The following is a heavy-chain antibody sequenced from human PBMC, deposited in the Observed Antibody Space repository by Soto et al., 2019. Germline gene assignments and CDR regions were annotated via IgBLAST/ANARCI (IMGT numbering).Heavy chain of an antibody. CDR2: INPNSGGT. CDR1: GYTFTGYY. D-gene: IGHD6-13*01. CDR3: ARGAAAAAYYYYGMDV. J-gene: IGHJ6*02. Sequence: GASVKVSCKASGYTFTGYYMHWVRQAPGQGLEWMGWINPNSGGTNYAQKFQGWVTMTRDTSISTAYMELSRLRSDDTAVYYCARGAAAAAYYYYGMDVWGQGTTVTVSS. V-gene: IGHV1-2*04.